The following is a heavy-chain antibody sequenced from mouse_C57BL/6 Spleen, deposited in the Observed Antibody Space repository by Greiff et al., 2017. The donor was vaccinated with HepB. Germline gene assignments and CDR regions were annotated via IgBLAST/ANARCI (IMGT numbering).Heavy chain of an antibody. J-gene: IGHJ4*01. Sequence: EVQRVESGTVLARPGASVKMSCKTSGYTFTSYWMHWVKQRPGQGLEWIGAIYPGNSDTSYNQKFKGKAKLTAVTSASTAYMELSSLTNEDSAVYYCTRWDYGNSLYAMDYWGQGTSVTVSS. CDR3: TRWDYGNSLYAMDY. CDR1: GYTFTSYW. CDR2: IYPGNSDT. D-gene: IGHD2-1*01. V-gene: IGHV1-5*01.